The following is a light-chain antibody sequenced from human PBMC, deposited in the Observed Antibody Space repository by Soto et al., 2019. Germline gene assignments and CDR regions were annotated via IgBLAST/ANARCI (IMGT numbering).Light chain of an antibody. CDR3: LLYYGGQLGV. CDR2: STS. J-gene: IGLJ2*01. CDR1: TGAVTSGYY. Sequence: QAVVTQEPSLTVSPGGTVTLTCASSTGAVTSGYYPNWFQQKPGQAPRALIYSTSNKYSWTPARFSGSLLGGKAALTLSGVQPEDEAEYYCLLYYGGQLGVXGGGXKLTVL. V-gene: IGLV7-43*01.